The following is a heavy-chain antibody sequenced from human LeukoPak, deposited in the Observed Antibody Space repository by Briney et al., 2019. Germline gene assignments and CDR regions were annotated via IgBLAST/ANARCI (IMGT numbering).Heavy chain of an antibody. Sequence: GGSLRLSCAASGFTFSSYSMNWVRQAPGKGLEWVSSISSSSSYIYYADSVKGRFTISRDNSKNTLYLQMNSLRAEDTAVYYCAKNARILWFGELLYDYWGQGTLVTVSS. D-gene: IGHD3-10*01. CDR3: AKNARILWFGELLYDY. V-gene: IGHV3-21*04. CDR1: GFTFSSYS. CDR2: ISSSSSYI. J-gene: IGHJ4*02.